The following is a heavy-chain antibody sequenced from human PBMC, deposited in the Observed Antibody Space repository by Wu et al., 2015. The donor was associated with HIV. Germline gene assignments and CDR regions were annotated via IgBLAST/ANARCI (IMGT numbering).Heavy chain of an antibody. Sequence: QVQLVQSGAEVKKPGSSVKVSCKASGGTFSSYAISWVRQAPGQGLEWMGRIIPIFGTANYAQKFQGRVTITADESTSTAYMELSSLRSEDTAVYYCARDLRGYSGYDLGSEYYYYYGMDVWGQGTTVTVSS. CDR3: ARDLRGYSGYDLGSEYYYYYGMDV. CDR2: IIPIFGTA. CDR1: GGTFSSYA. V-gene: IGHV1-69*13. D-gene: IGHD5-12*01. J-gene: IGHJ6*02.